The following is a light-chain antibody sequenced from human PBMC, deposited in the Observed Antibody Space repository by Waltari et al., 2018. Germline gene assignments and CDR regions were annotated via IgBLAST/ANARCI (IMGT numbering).Light chain of an antibody. V-gene: IGKV3-15*01. J-gene: IGKJ1*01. CDR2: GAS. Sequence: IVMTQSPATLSVSPGERATLSCRASQSISSNLAWYQQKPGQAPRLLIYGASTRASDIPARFSGSGSVTDFTLTISGLQSEDFATYYCLQDYNYPWTFGQGTKVEIK. CDR1: QSISSN. CDR3: LQDYNYPWT.